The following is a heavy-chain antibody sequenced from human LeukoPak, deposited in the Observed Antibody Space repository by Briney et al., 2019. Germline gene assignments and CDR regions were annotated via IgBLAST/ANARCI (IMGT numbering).Heavy chain of an antibody. CDR1: GGSISSSSYY. CDR3: ASRFLEWLIFDY. CDR2: IYYSGST. V-gene: IGHV4-39*07. Sequence: SETLSLTCTVSGGSISSSSYYWGWIRQPPGKGLEWIGSIYYSGSTYYNPSLKSRVTISVDTSKNQFSLKLSSVTAAGTAVYYCASRFLEWLIFDYWGQGTLVTVSS. J-gene: IGHJ4*02. D-gene: IGHD3-3*01.